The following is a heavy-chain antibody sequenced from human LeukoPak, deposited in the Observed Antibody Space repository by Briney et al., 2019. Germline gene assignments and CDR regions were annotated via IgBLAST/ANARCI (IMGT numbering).Heavy chain of an antibody. D-gene: IGHD3-10*01. CDR2: IGAYNGST. V-gene: IGHV1-18*04. CDR3: ASGYYYGSGTYYKSDY. Sequence: ASVKVSCKASGYTFTSYYMHWVRQAPGLGLEWMEWIGAYNGSTNYAQRLQGRVTMTTDTSTSTAYMELRSLRSDDTAVYYCASGYYYGSGTYYKSDYWGQGTLVTVSS. J-gene: IGHJ4*02. CDR1: GYTFTSYY.